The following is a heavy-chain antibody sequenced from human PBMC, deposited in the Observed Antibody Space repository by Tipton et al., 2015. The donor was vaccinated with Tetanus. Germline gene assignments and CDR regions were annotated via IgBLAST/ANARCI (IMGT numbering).Heavy chain of an antibody. CDR1: GFAFGNYG. D-gene: IGHD6-13*01. CDR3: AKTAAGSGLFDY. CDR2: IPYDANNT. Sequence: RSLRLSCVASGFAFGNYGTHWVRQAPGKGLEWIALIPYDANNTHYADSVKGRFTISRDDSQNTLFLQMSSLRADDTAMYYCAKTAAGSGLFDYWGQGALVTVAS. V-gene: IGHV3-30*18. J-gene: IGHJ4*02.